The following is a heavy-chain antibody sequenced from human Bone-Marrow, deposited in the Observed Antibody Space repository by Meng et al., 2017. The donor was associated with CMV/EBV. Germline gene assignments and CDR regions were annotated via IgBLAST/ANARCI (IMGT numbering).Heavy chain of an antibody. CDR3: ARGGTTIYYYYGMDV. CDR2: ISSSSSYI. Sequence: GESLKISCAASGFTFSSYSMSWVRQAPGKGLEWVSFISSSSSYIYYADSMKGRFTISRDNAKNSVSLLMNSLRAEDTAVYYCARGGTTIYYYYGMDVWGQGTTVTVSS. D-gene: IGHD1-7*01. CDR1: GFTFSSYS. J-gene: IGHJ6*02. V-gene: IGHV3-21*01.